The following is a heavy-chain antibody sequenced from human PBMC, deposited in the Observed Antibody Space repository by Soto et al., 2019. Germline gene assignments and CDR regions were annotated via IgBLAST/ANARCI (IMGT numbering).Heavy chain of an antibody. Sequence: SETLSLTCTVSGGPISSPNFYWSWIRQPPGKGLEWIGYIYHSGSTYYNPSLKSRVTISVDRSKNQFSLKLSSVTAADTAVYYCAGLGYYGSGSPAPNAFDIWGQGTMVTVSS. J-gene: IGHJ3*02. CDR1: GGPISSPNFY. V-gene: IGHV4-30-2*01. D-gene: IGHD3-10*01. CDR3: AGLGYYGSGSPAPNAFDI. CDR2: IYHSGST.